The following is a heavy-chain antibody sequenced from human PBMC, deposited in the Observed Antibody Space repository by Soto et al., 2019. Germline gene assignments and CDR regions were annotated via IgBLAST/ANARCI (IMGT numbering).Heavy chain of an antibody. D-gene: IGHD4-4*01. CDR2: IYHSGST. CDR3: ARDYRYNWFDP. Sequence: SETLSRGWAVSGGSISGGVYSWIWIRQPPGKGLEWIGYIYHSGSTYYNPSLKSRVTISVERSKNQFSLKLSSVTAADTAVYYCARDYRYNWFDPWGQGTLVTVSS. CDR1: GGSISGGVYS. V-gene: IGHV4-30-2*01. J-gene: IGHJ5*02.